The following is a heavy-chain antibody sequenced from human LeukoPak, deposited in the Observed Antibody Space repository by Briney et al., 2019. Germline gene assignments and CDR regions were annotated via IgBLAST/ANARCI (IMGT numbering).Heavy chain of an antibody. D-gene: IGHD3-22*01. CDR2: INTNSGGT. CDR3: ARVRSYYDSSGTFDY. CDR1: GYTFTGYY. Sequence: ASVKVSCKASGYTFTGYYMHWVRQAPGQGLEWMGWINTNSGGTNYAQKFQGRVTMTRDTSISTAYMELSRLRSDDTAVYYCARVRSYYDSSGTFDYWGQGTLVTVSS. J-gene: IGHJ4*02. V-gene: IGHV1-2*02.